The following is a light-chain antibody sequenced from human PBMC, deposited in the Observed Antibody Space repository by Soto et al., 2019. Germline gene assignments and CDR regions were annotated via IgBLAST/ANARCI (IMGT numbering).Light chain of an antibody. CDR2: GAS. Sequence: DIVLTQSPGTLSLSPWERATLSCRASQSISSSYLAWYQQRPGKAPRLLIYGASSRATGIPDRFSGSGSGTEFTLTISRLEPEDFAVYYCQQYGSSSWTFGQGTKVDIK. CDR1: QSISSSY. J-gene: IGKJ1*01. CDR3: QQYGSSSWT. V-gene: IGKV3-20*01.